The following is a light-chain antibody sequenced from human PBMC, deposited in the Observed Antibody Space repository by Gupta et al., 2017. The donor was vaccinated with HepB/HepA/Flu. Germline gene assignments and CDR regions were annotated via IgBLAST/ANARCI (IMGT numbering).Light chain of an antibody. J-gene: IGKJ1*01. CDR1: PSVGTY. CDR2: GAS. CDR3: LQSLRAPLT. V-gene: IGKV1-39*01. Sequence: QMTQSPSSLSASFGYTTTITCRASPSVGTYLNWYQQKLGQAPTLLLHGASSLHSGVPSRFRGSGSGTDFTLTITNLQATDSGVYFCLQSLRAPLTFGRGTKVE.